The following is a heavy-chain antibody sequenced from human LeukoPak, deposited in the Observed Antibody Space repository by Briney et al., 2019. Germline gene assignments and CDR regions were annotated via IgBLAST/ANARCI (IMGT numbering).Heavy chain of an antibody. CDR1: GGSFSGYY. V-gene: IGHV4-34*01. CDR2: INHSGST. Sequence: PSETLSLTCAVYGGSFSGYYWSWIRQPPGKALEWIGEINHSGSTNYNPSLKSRVTMSVDTSKNQFSLHLSSVTAADTAVYYCARGPTTVTRAFDYWGQGTLVTVSS. J-gene: IGHJ4*02. CDR3: ARGPTTVTRAFDY. D-gene: IGHD4-17*01.